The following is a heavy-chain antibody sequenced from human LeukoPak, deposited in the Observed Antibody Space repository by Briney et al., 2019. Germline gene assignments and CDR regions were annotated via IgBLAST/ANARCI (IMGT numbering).Heavy chain of an antibody. V-gene: IGHV4-59*12. J-gene: IGHJ5*02. CDR3: ARDEWLPGRFDP. CDR2: IYYSGSS. CDR1: GDSINKFY. D-gene: IGHD5-12*01. Sequence: SETLSLTCIVSGDSINKFYWSWTRQPPGKGLEWIGYIYYSGSSNYNPSLKSRVTMSIDTSKSQFSLRLSSVSAADTAIYYCARDEWLPGRFDPWGQGTLVTVSS.